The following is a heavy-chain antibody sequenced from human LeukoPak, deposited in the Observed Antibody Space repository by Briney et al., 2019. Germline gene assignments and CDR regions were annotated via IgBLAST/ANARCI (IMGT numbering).Heavy chain of an antibody. CDR3: ARDICGRRWFDP. J-gene: IGHJ5*02. CDR1: GYSISSGYY. Sequence: PSETLSLTCTVSGYSISSGYYWGWIRQPPGKGLEWIGSIYHSGSTYYNPSLKSRVTLSVDTSKNQFSLKLSSVTAADTAVYYCARDICGRRWFDPWGQGTLVTVSS. D-gene: IGHD3-3*02. CDR2: IYHSGST. V-gene: IGHV4-38-2*02.